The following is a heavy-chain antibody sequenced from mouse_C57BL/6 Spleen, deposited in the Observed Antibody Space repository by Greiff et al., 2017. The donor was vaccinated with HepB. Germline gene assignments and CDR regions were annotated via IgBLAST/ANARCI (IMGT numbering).Heavy chain of an antibody. D-gene: IGHD1-1*01. CDR1: GYTFTDYY. CDR2: IYPGSGNT. V-gene: IGHV1-76*01. J-gene: IGHJ1*03. CDR3: ARLNTTDWYFDV. Sequence: VKLMESGAELVRPGASVKLSCKASGYTFTDYYINWVKQRPGQGLEWIARIYPGSGNTYYNEKFKGKATLTAEKSSSTAYMQLSSLTSEDSAVYFCARLNTTDWYFDVWGTGTTVTVSS.